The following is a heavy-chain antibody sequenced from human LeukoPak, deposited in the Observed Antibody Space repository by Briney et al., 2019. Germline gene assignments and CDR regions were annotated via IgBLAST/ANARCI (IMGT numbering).Heavy chain of an antibody. CDR1: GFTVSSNY. Sequence: PGGSLRLSCAASGFTVSSNYMSWVRQAPGKGLEWVSVIYSGGSTYYAGSVKGRFTISRDNSKNTLYLQMNSLRAEDTAVYYCARHPVDTAMDDYYYMDVWGKGTTVTVSS. CDR3: ARHPVDTAMDDYYYMDV. V-gene: IGHV3-53*01. CDR2: IYSGGST. D-gene: IGHD5-18*01. J-gene: IGHJ6*03.